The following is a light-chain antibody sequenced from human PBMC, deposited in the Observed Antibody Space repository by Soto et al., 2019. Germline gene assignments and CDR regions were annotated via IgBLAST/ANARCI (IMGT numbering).Light chain of an antibody. Sequence: QSALTQPASVSGSPGQSITISCTGTSSDVGGYNYVSWYQQHPGKAHKLMIYDVSNRPSGVSNRFSGYRSGNTASLIISGLQTEDEADYYCSSYTVSSTVIFGGGTKVTVL. J-gene: IGLJ2*01. CDR3: SSYTVSSTVI. CDR1: SSDVGGYNY. CDR2: DVS. V-gene: IGLV2-14*01.